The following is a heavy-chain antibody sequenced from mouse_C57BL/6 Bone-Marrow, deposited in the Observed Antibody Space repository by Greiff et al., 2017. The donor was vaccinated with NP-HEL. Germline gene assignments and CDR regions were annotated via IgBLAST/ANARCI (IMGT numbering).Heavy chain of an antibody. J-gene: IGHJ4*01. Sequence: QVQLQQSGAELVRPGASVTLSCKASGYTFTDYEMHWVKQTPVHGLEWIGAIDPETGGTAYNQKFKGKAILTADKSSSTAYMELRSLTSEDSAVYYCTRFPHYYAMDDWGQGTSVTVSS. CDR1: GYTFTDYE. CDR2: IDPETGGT. CDR3: TRFPHYYAMDD. V-gene: IGHV1-15*01.